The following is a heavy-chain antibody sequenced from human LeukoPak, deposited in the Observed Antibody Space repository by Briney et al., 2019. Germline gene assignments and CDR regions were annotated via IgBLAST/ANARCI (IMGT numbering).Heavy chain of an antibody. Sequence: PSETLSLTCAVSGYSISSGYYRGWIRQPPGKGLEWIGSIYHSGSTYYNPSLKSRVTISVDTSKNQFSLKLSSVTAADTAVYYCARLIGMDVWGKGTTVTVSS. J-gene: IGHJ6*04. CDR2: IYHSGST. CDR3: ARLIGMDV. CDR1: GYSISSGYY. V-gene: IGHV4-38-2*01.